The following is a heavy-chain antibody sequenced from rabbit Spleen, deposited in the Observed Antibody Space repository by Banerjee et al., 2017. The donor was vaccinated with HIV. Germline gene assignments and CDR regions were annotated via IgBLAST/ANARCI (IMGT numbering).Heavy chain of an antibody. V-gene: IGHV1S45*01. D-gene: IGHD8-1*01. Sequence: QEQLVESGGGLVKPEGSLTLTCKASGFSFSDRDVMCWVRQAPGKGLEWIGCIDVGGMHTFYASWAKGRFTISKTSSTTVTLQMTSLTAADTATYICARDSGSSFSSYGMDLWGQGTLVTVS. CDR2: IDVGGMHT. CDR3: ARDSGSSFSSYGMDL. CDR1: GFSFSDRDV. J-gene: IGHJ6*01.